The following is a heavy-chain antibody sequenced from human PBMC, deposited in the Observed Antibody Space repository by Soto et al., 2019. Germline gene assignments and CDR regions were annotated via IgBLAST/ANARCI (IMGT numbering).Heavy chain of an antibody. CDR1: GDSVSSNSAA. V-gene: IGHV6-1*01. Sequence: PSQTLSLTCAISGDSVSSNSAAWNWIRQSPSGGLEWLGMTCYSSRCYNYYAFSVRSRFTFNPDTSKTQFSLHLNFVTPEDTAVYYCAGTTSLQGYYMDVGGKGTTVTVSS. CDR2: TCYSSRCYN. J-gene: IGHJ6*03. D-gene: IGHD1-7*01. CDR3: AGTTSLQGYYMDV.